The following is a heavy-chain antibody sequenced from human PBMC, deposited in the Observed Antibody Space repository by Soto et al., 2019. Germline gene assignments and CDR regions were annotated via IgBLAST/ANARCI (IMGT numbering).Heavy chain of an antibody. J-gene: IGHJ5*02. D-gene: IGHD5-12*01. CDR2: IIPIFGTA. CDR3: AITGRWLQFAWFDP. Sequence: SVKVSCKASGGTFSSYAISWVRQAPGQGLEWMGGIIPIFGTANYAQKFQGRVTITADESTSTAYMELSSLRSEDTAVYYCAITGRWLQFAWFDPWGQGTLVTVSS. CDR1: GGTFSSYA. V-gene: IGHV1-69*13.